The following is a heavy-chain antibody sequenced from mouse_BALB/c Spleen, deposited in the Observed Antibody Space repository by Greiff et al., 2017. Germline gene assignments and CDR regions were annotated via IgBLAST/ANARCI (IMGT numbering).Heavy chain of an antibody. V-gene: IGHV1-82*01. CDR1: GYAFSSSW. Sequence: VQLQQSGPELVKPGASVKISCKASGYAFSSSWMNWVKQRPGQGLEWIGRIYPGVGDTNYNGKFKGKATLTADKSSSTAYMQLSSLTSVDSAVYFCAREGLYPMDYWGQGTSVTVSS. D-gene: IGHD2-1*01. CDR2: IYPGVGDT. J-gene: IGHJ4*01. CDR3: AREGLYPMDY.